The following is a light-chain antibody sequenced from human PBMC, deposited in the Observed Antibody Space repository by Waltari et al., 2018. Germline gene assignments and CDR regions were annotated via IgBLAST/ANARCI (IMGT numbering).Light chain of an antibody. V-gene: IGLV2-8*01. CDR3: TSFAASGDLV. CDR1: SGDVGYSDF. J-gene: IGLJ3*02. Sequence: QSALTQPPSASGSPGQAVTISCTGSSGDVGYSDFFSWYQQHPGKVPRLLIFEVTRRPSGVPDRFSGSKSETTASLTVSGLQPEDEADYYCTSFAASGDLVFGGGTKLTVL. CDR2: EVT.